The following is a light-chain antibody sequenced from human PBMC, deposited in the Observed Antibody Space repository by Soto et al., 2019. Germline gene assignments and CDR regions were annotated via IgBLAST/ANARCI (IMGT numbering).Light chain of an antibody. CDR2: VAS. Sequence: DIQMTQSPSSLSASVGDRVTITCRASQSISTYFNWYQQKPGKAPKRLIYVASTLQSGVPSRFSGSGSGTDFTLTISSLQPEDFATYYCQQSYSNPYTFGQGTELEIK. CDR3: QQSYSNPYT. CDR1: QSISTY. V-gene: IGKV1-39*01. J-gene: IGKJ2*01.